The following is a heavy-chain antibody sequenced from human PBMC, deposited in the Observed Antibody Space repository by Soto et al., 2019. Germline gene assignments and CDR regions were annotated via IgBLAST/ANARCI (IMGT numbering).Heavy chain of an antibody. Sequence: SETLSLTCTVSGGSISSYYWSWIRQPPGKGLEWIGYIYYSGSTNYNPSLKSRVTISVDTSKNQFSLKLSSVTAADTAVYYCARRMYNWNDDGVYFDYWGQGTLVTVSS. D-gene: IGHD1-1*01. CDR1: GGSISSYY. V-gene: IGHV4-59*08. CDR3: ARRMYNWNDDGVYFDY. CDR2: IYYSGST. J-gene: IGHJ4*02.